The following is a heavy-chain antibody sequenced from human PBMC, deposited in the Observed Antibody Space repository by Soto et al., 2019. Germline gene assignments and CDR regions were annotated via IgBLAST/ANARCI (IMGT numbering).Heavy chain of an antibody. J-gene: IGHJ5*02. CDR1: GGSITIGGYC. Sequence: SETLSLTCTVFGGSITIGGYCWSWIRQPPGQGLEWIGYICHSGNTYYNPSLKSRVTTSLDRSKNQFSLNLSSVTAADTAVYYCARVWFGESSWFDPWGQGTLVTVSS. D-gene: IGHD3-10*01. V-gene: IGHV4-30-2*01. CDR3: ARVWFGESSWFDP. CDR2: ICHSGNT.